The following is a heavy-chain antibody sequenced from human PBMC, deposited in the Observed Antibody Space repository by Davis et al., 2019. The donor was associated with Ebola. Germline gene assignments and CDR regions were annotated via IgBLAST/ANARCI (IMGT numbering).Heavy chain of an antibody. CDR1: GGTFSSYS. CDR2: VIPIVGIA. J-gene: IGHJ6*02. CDR3: ARDGGRDEGYGMDV. Sequence: SVKVSCKASGGTFSSYSISWVRQAPGQGLEWMGRVIPIVGIANYAQNFQGRVTITADKSTGTAYMELRSLRSEDTGFYYCARDGGRDEGYGMDVWGQGTTVTVSS. D-gene: IGHD3-16*01. V-gene: IGHV1-69*04.